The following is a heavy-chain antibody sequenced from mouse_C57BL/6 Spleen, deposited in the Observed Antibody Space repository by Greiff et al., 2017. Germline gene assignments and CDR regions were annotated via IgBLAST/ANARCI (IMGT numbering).Heavy chain of an antibody. CDR3: TPLGLAWFAY. CDR1: GFTIKDYY. CDR2: IDPEDGDT. Sequence: VQLQQSGAELVRPGASVKLSCTASGFTIKDYYMHWVKQRPEQGLEWIGRIDPEDGDTEYAPKFQGKATMTADTSSNTAYLQLSSLTSEAAAVYYCTPLGLAWFAYWGQGTLVTVSA. D-gene: IGHD4-1*01. J-gene: IGHJ3*01. V-gene: IGHV14-1*01.